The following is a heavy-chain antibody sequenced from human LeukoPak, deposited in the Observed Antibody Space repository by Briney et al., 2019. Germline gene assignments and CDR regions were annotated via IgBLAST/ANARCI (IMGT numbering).Heavy chain of an antibody. CDR3: ARDGGYTIFGVVITSGNDY. CDR2: IIPIFGTA. CDR1: GGAFSSYA. J-gene: IGHJ4*02. D-gene: IGHD3-3*01. V-gene: IGHV1-69*13. Sequence: SVKVSCKASGGAFSSYAISWVRQAPGQGLEWMGGIIPIFGTANYAQKFQGRVTITADESTSTAYMELSSLRSEDTAVYYCARDGGYTIFGVVITSGNDYWGQGTLVTVSS.